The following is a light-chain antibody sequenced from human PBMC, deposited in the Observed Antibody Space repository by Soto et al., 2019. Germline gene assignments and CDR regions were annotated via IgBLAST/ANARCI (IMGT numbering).Light chain of an antibody. J-gene: IGKJ5*01. Sequence: EIVFRQSPATLSLSPGERATLSCRASQSVGNKVAWYQHKPGQTPRLIIYDISTRAAGIPARFSGSGSGTEFTLTISSLQSEDFAVYYCQQYNNWPITFGQGTRLEIK. CDR1: QSVGNK. V-gene: IGKV3-15*01. CDR2: DIS. CDR3: QQYNNWPIT.